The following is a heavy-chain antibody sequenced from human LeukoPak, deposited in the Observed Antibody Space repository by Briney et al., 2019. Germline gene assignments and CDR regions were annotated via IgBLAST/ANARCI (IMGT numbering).Heavy chain of an antibody. V-gene: IGHV3-30*03. J-gene: IGHJ4*02. CDR3: AGERVTATIDY. D-gene: IGHD2-21*02. CDR2: ISLDGSNT. CDR1: GFTFSSYG. Sequence: GRSLRLSCAASGFTFSSYGMHWVRQAPGQGLEWLAVISLDGSNTYYRDSVKGRFTISRDNSKNTLYLQMNSLRADDTAVYYCAGERVTATIDYWGQGTLVTVSS.